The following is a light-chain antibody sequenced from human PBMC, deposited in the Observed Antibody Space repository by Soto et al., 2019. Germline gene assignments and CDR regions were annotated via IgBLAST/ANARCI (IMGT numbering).Light chain of an antibody. J-gene: IGKJ1*01. CDR1: QSFISY. V-gene: IGKV3-11*01. CDR3: QQRSNWPWT. Sequence: EIVMTQSPATLSVSPGERATLSCGASQSFISYLSWYQHKPGQAPRLLLYAASNRATGIPARFSGSGSGTDFTLTISSLEPEDFAVYYCQQRSNWPWTFGQGTKVDIK. CDR2: AAS.